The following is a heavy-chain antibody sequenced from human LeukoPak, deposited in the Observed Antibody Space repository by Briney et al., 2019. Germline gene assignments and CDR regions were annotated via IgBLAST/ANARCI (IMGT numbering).Heavy chain of an antibody. V-gene: IGHV3-7*03. CDR3: ARDQYDTWSRRGNFDS. J-gene: IGHJ4*02. CDR1: GFTFGKYW. D-gene: IGHD3-3*01. Sequence: GGTLRLSCVASGFTFGKYWMSWVRQAPGKGLEWVANIKLDGSEKNYVDSVKGRFTISRDNTKNSLYLQMNSLRAEDTAVFYCARDQYDTWSRRGNFDSWGQGTLVIVSS. CDR2: IKLDGSEK.